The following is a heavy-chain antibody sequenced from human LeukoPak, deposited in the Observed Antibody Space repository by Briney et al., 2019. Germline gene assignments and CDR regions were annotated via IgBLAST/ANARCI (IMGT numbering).Heavy chain of an antibody. D-gene: IGHD3-22*01. V-gene: IGHV4-39*07. J-gene: IGHJ4*02. CDR2: INHSGST. CDR3: ASEGSGYYQGRDY. CDR1: GGSISSSSYY. Sequence: PSETLSLTCTVSGGSISSSSYYWGWIRQPPGKGLEWIGEINHSGSTNYNPSLKSRVTISVDTSKNQFSLKLSSVTAADTAVYYCASEGSGYYQGRDYWGQGTLVTVSS.